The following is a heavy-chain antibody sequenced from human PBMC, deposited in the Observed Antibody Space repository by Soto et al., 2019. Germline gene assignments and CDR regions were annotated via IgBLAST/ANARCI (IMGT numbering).Heavy chain of an antibody. CDR2: IDPSDSYT. Sequence: PGESLKISCTGSGYSFTSYWISWVRQMPGKGLEWMGRIDPSDSYTNYSPSFQGHVTISADKSISTAYLQWSSLKASDTAMYYCARHESEPEGATIHYYYYYGMDVWGQGTTVTVSS. J-gene: IGHJ6*02. V-gene: IGHV5-10-1*01. CDR3: ARHESEPEGATIHYYYYYGMDV. D-gene: IGHD5-12*01. CDR1: GYSFTSYW.